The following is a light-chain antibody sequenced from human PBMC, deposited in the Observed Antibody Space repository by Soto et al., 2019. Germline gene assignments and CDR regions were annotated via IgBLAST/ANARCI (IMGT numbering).Light chain of an antibody. Sequence: QSVLTQPPSVSGAPGQRVTISCTESSSNIGAGYDVHWYQQLPRTAPKLLIYSNNNRPSGVPDRFSGSRSGTSASLAITGLQPEDEADYYCQSYDGGLGVSKIFGGGTKLTVL. CDR2: SNN. CDR1: SSNIGAGYD. V-gene: IGLV1-40*01. J-gene: IGLJ2*01. CDR3: QSYDGGLGVSKI.